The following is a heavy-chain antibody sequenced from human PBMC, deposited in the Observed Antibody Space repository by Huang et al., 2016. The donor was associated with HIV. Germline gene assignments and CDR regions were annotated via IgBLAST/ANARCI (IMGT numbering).Heavy chain of an antibody. CDR1: TFTFGAYW. J-gene: IGHJ6*02. CDR2: IKQDESEK. CDR3: ATKTAGMDI. Sequence: VESGGRSVQPGGSIKLSCVGSTFTFGAYWMSWVRQPTGKGLEWGAKIKQDESEKYYVDSVKGRFNISRDNARKVLFLEMDDLRVEDTAIYFCATKTAGMDIWGQGTTVTVSS. V-gene: IGHV3-7*01. D-gene: IGHD1-7*01.